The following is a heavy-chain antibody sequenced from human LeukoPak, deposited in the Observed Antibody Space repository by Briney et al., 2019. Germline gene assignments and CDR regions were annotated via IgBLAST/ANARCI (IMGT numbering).Heavy chain of an antibody. CDR1: GISFSDYG. Sequence: GGSLRLSCAASGISFSDYGMHWVRQAPGKGLEWVSSISSSSTSIYYADSVKGRFTISRDNAKNSLYLQMNSLRAEDTAVYYCARTYGSGSYEYFQHWGQGTLVTVSS. CDR2: ISSSSTSI. V-gene: IGHV3-21*01. D-gene: IGHD3-10*01. J-gene: IGHJ1*01. CDR3: ARTYGSGSYEYFQH.